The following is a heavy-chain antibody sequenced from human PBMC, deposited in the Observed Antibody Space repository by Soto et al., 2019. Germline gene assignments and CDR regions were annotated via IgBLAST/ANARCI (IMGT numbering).Heavy chain of an antibody. J-gene: IGHJ4*02. CDR2: ISGYNGNF. CDR3: ASEVDTVAPPGGEY. D-gene: IGHD5-12*01. Sequence: QVVLVQSGPEVKKPGASVKLSCKASGYSFNSYDVAWVRQAPGQGLEWMGWISGYNGNFMYAEKVEEKVAMIPDTSTSTAYMELRGLSSDETAVYYCASEVDTVAPPGGEYWGQGTLVTVSS. V-gene: IGHV1-18*04. CDR1: GYSFNSYD.